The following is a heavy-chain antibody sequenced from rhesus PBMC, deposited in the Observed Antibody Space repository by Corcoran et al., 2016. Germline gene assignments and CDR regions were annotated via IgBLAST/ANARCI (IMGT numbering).Heavy chain of an antibody. Sequence: EVQLVESGGGLAKPGGSLRLSCAASGFTFSSYWMNWVRKAPGKGPVWVSAINKVGACPYYADSVKGRFTISRDNSKNPLSLQMNSLRAEDTAVYYCAKDVGIAAAGGFDYWGQGVLVTVSS. CDR1: GFTFSSYW. J-gene: IGHJ4*01. D-gene: IGHD6-31*01. CDR3: AKDVGIAAAGGFDY. V-gene: IGHV3S25*01. CDR2: INKVGACP.